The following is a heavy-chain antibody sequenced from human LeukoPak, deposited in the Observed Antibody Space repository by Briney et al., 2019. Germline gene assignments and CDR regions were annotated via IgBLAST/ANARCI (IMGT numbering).Heavy chain of an antibody. V-gene: IGHV3-15*01. CDR2: IKSKTDGGTT. D-gene: IGHD3-16*02. J-gene: IGHJ4*02. CDR3: TTDGPLFRPDADEYDYVWGSYRSHRFDY. Sequence: GGSLRLSCTGPGFTFTNAYMYWVRQAPGKGLEFVGRIKSKTDGGTTDYAAPVKGRFTISRDDSKNTLYLQMNSLKTEDTAVYYCTTDGPLFRPDADEYDYVWGSYRSHRFDYWGQGTLVTVSS. CDR1: GFTFTNAY.